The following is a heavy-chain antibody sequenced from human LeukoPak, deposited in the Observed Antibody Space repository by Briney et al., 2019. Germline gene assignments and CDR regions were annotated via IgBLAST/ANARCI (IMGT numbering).Heavy chain of an antibody. CDR3: AREDRFNSLNY. V-gene: IGHV3-7*01. CDR1: GFTFSAYW. J-gene: IGHJ4*02. Sequence: GGSLRLSCAASGFTFSAYWMSWVRQAPGKGPEWVANIKEDSSDKKYVDSVKGRFTISRDNAKNSLYLQMNSLRVEDTAVYYCAREDRFNSLNYCGRGTLVTVSS. CDR2: IKEDSSDK. D-gene: IGHD3-3*01.